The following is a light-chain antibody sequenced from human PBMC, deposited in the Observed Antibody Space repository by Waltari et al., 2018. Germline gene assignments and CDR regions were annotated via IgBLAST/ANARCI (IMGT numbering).Light chain of an antibody. CDR2: EGY. J-gene: IGLJ3*02. V-gene: IGLV2-23*01. CDR3: CSYANNRPRV. CDR1: SSDVGSYNL. Sequence: QSALTQPASVSGSPGQSITISCTGTSSDVGSYNLFSWYQQHPGKAPKLIIDEGYKRPSGVSNRFSGSKSGDTASLTISGVQAEDEADYYCCSYANNRPRVFGGGTKLTVL.